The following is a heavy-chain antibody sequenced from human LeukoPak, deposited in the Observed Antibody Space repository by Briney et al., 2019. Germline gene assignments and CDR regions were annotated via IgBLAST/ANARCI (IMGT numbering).Heavy chain of an antibody. CDR1: GFTFSSYG. V-gene: IGHV3-30*02. Sequence: AGGSLRLSCAASGFTFSSYGMHWVRQAPGKGLEWVAFIRYDGSNKYYADSVKGRFTISRDNSKNTLYLQMNSLRAEDTAVYYCAKDLVWFGELPHGDAFDIWGQGTMVTVSS. CDR3: AKDLVWFGELPHGDAFDI. J-gene: IGHJ3*02. D-gene: IGHD3-10*01. CDR2: IRYDGSNK.